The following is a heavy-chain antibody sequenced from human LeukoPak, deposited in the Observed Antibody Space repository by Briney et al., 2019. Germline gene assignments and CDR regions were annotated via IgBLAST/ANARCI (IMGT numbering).Heavy chain of an antibody. CDR1: GYTFSDYY. J-gene: IGHJ4*02. V-gene: IGHV1-2*02. CDR2: INPNSGGT. Sequence: ASVKVSCKASGYTFSDYYIHWVRQAPGQGLEWMGWINPNSGGTNYAQNFQGRVTMTRDTSINTVYMVLSSLRSDDTAVYYCARWSYDSSAHIDSWGQGTLVTVSS. D-gene: IGHD3-22*01. CDR3: ARWSYDSSAHIDS.